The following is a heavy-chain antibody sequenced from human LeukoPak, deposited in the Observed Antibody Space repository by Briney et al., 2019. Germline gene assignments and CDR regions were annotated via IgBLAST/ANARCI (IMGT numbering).Heavy chain of an antibody. CDR2: ISGSTGDT. V-gene: IGHV1-18*01. Sequence: GASVKVSCKASGYSFVLYGISWVQQAPGEGPEWMGWISGSTGDTNYAQKFQGRVTMTADTSASTAYMELRSLRSDDTAVYYCARDENYGIFFNVDYWGQGTLVTVSS. D-gene: IGHD4-17*01. J-gene: IGHJ4*02. CDR3: ARDENYGIFFNVDY. CDR1: GYSFVLYG.